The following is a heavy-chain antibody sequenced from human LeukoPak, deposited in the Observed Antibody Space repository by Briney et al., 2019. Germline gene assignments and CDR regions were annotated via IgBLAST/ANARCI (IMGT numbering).Heavy chain of an antibody. Sequence: ASVNVSCKASGYTFTSYDINWVRQATGQGLEWMGWMNPNSGNTGYAQKLQGRVTMTTDTSTSTAYMELRSLRSDGTAVYYCARDFEGADDAFDIWGQGTMVTVSS. CDR1: GYTFTSYD. CDR2: MNPNSGNT. J-gene: IGHJ3*02. V-gene: IGHV1-8*01. CDR3: ARDFEGADDAFDI. D-gene: IGHD1-26*01.